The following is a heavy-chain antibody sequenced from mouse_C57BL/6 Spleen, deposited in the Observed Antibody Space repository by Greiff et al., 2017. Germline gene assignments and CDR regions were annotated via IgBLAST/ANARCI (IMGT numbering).Heavy chain of an antibody. CDR1: GYTFTSYW. Sequence: VKLQQPGAELVMPGASVKLSCKASGYTFTSYWMHWVKQRPGQGLEWIGEIDPSDSYTNYNQKFKGKSTLTVDKSSSTAYMQLSSLTSEDSAVYYCARGGDYYGSSPLFDYWGQGTTLTVSS. CDR3: ARGGDYYGSSPLFDY. V-gene: IGHV1-69*01. CDR2: IDPSDSYT. J-gene: IGHJ2*01. D-gene: IGHD1-1*01.